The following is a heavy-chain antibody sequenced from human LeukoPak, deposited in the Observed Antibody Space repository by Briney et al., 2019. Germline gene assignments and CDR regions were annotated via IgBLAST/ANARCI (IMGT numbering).Heavy chain of an antibody. J-gene: IGHJ3*02. CDR2: IIPLLDTV. CDR1: GGSFSSYA. CDR3: ARGGVYSNILVNAFDM. Sequence: GASVKVSCKASGGSFSSYAMSWVRQAPGQGLEWMGGIIPLLDTVNYAQKFQGRVTISAGKSTSTAYMELSSLRSEDTAVYYCARGGVYSNILVNAFDMWGQGSMVTVSS. D-gene: IGHD6-13*01. V-gene: IGHV1-69*10.